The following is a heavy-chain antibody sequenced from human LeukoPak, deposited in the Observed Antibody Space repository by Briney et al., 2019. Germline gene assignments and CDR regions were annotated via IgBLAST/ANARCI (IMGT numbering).Heavy chain of an antibody. CDR3: ARRYYYVSGSYYNHFDP. J-gene: IGHJ5*02. D-gene: IGHD3-10*01. CDR1: GGSISSYY. CDR2: IHYSGST. Sequence: SETLSLTCTVSGGSISSYYWSWIRQPPGKGLEWIGYIHYSGSTNYNPSLKSRVTISVDTSKDHFSLKLSSVTAADTAVYYCARRYYYVSGSYYNHFDPWGQGTLVTVSS. V-gene: IGHV4-59*08.